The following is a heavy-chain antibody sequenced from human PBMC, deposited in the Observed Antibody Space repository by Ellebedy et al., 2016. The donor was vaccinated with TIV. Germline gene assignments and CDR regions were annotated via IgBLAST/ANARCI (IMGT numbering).Heavy chain of an antibody. CDR2: IRYDGSNK. V-gene: IGHV3-30*02. CDR1: GFTFSDYG. CDR3: AKDPIAHVALYYFDY. D-gene: IGHD2-21*01. Sequence: GESLKISCAASGFTFSDYGMHWVRQAPGKGLEWVAMIRYDGSNKYYPGSVKGRFTVSRDDSNNTLYLQMNSLRVEDTAVYYCAKDPIAHVALYYFDYWGQGTLVTVSS. J-gene: IGHJ4*02.